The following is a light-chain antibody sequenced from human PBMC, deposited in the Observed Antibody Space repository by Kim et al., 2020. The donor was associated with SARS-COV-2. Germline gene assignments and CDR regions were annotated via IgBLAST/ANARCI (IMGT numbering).Light chain of an antibody. Sequence: ISWSGRSATLMNNYVCGYQHLPRTAPKPTVSDTEQRPAGVPDRFSGSRSGTSAALGSTGLQSGNEADYYCGTWDDSLSAGVFGGGTQLTVL. J-gene: IGLJ3*02. V-gene: IGLV1-51*01. CDR1: SATLMNNY. CDR2: DTE. CDR3: GTWDDSLSAGV.